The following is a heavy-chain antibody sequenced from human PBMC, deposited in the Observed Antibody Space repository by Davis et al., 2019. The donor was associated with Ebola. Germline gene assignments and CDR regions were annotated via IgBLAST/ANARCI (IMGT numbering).Heavy chain of an antibody. J-gene: IGHJ6*02. CDR3: ARAPFGELLYYYGMDV. Sequence: ASVKVSCKASGYTFTSYAMHWVRQAPGQRLEWMGWINAGNGNTKYSQKFQGRVTITRDTSASTAYMELSSLRSDDTAVYYCARAPFGELLYYYGMDVWGQGTTVTVSS. D-gene: IGHD3-10*01. CDR1: GYTFTSYA. V-gene: IGHV1-3*01. CDR2: INAGNGNT.